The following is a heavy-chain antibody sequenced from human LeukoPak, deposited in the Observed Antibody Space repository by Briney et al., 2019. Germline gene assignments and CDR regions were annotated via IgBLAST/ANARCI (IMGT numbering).Heavy chain of an antibody. CDR1: GFTFDDYA. CDR2: ISWNSGNI. J-gene: IGHJ6*04. V-gene: IGHV3-9*01. D-gene: IGHD3-9*01. Sequence: GGSLRLSCAASGFTFDDYAMHWVRQAPGKGLEWVSGISWNSGNIGYADSVKGRFTISRDNAKNSLYLQMNSLRAEDTALYYCAKDSIKYYDILTGPDVWGKGTTVTVSS. CDR3: AKDSIKYYDILTGPDV.